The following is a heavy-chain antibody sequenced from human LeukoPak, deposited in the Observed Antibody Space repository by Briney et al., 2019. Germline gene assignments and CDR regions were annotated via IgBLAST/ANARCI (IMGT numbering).Heavy chain of an antibody. CDR1: GYTFTDYY. V-gene: IGHV1-2*02. CDR2: INPNSGGT. CDR3: ARGCQYQLLIFLYYYMDV. Sequence: ASVKVSCKASGYTFTDYYIHWVRQAPGQGLEWMGWINPNSGGTNYAQKFQGRVTMTRDTSISTAYMELSRLRSDYTAVYYCARGCQYQLLIFLYYYMDVWGKGTTVTISS. J-gene: IGHJ6*03. D-gene: IGHD2-2*01.